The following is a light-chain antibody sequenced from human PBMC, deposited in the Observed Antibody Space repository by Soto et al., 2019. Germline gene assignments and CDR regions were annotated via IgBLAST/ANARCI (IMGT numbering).Light chain of an antibody. CDR2: GAS. Sequence: EIVMTQSPATLSVSPGETATLSCRASQSISSNLAWYQQKPGQAPRLLISGASTRATGIPARFSGSGSGTEFTLPIISLQSEDFAVYYCQQYNAWPPLTFGGGTKVEIK. CDR1: QSISSN. J-gene: IGKJ4*01. V-gene: IGKV3-15*01. CDR3: QQYNAWPPLT.